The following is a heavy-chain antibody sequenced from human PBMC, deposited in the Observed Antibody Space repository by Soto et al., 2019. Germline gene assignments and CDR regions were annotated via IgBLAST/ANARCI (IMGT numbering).Heavy chain of an antibody. CDR3: ARAPYSSTSFFFDY. D-gene: IGHD6-6*01. Sequence: SVKVSCKASGYTLTTNHMHWVRQAPGQGLEWMGIINPSLGRTNYAQKFQARVAMTWDTSTSTFYMELSSLRSDDTAVYYCARAPYSSTSFFFDYWGQGTLVTVSS. CDR1: GYTLTTNH. J-gene: IGHJ4*02. V-gene: IGHV1-46*01. CDR2: INPSLGRT.